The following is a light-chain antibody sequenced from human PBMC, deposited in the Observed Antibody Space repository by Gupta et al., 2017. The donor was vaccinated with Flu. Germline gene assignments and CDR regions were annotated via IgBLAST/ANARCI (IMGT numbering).Light chain of an antibody. CDR1: NSNIGINP. Sequence: QSVLTQPPSASGPPGQLFTISCSGSNSNIGINPVNWYQQLPGTAPNLLIYSNTFRPSGVPDRFSASKSGTSASLAISGLQSEDEADYYCATWDDNLNAYVFGTGTKVTVL. CDR2: SNT. J-gene: IGLJ1*01. V-gene: IGLV1-44*01. CDR3: ATWDDNLNAYV.